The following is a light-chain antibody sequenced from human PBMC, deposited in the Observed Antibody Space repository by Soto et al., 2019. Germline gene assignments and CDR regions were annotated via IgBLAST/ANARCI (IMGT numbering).Light chain of an antibody. CDR2: GAS. J-gene: IGKJ2*01. CDR3: HQYGTSPHT. Sequence: EIVLTQSPGTLSLSPGERATLSCRASQSVNSNYLAWYQQKPGQVPRPLIYGASIRAAGVPDRLSGSGSGTDFTLTISSLEPEDYAVYYWHQYGTSPHTFGQGTKLEIK. CDR1: QSVNSNY. V-gene: IGKV3-20*01.